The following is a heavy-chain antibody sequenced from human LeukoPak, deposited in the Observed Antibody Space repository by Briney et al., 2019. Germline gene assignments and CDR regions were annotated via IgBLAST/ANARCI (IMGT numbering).Heavy chain of an antibody. CDR2: INHSGST. CDR3: ARSPIGSSHLDY. V-gene: IGHV4-34*01. CDR1: GGSFSGYY. J-gene: IGHJ4*02. D-gene: IGHD6-6*01. Sequence: SETLSLTCADYGGSFSGYYWSWIRQPPGKGLEWIGEINHSGSTNYNPSLKSRVTISVDTSKNQFSLKLSSVTAADTAVYYCARSPIGSSHLDYWGQGTLVTVSS.